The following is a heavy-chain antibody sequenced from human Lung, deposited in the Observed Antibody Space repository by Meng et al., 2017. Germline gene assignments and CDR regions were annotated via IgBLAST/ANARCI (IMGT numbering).Heavy chain of an antibody. Sequence: QVHLVQSGPEVRKPGVSVQASCHASGYSFTNYGINWVRQAPGKGLEWMGWTSTYNSNRNYAQSLQGRVTMTTDTSTTTAYMELRSLTFDDTAVYYCARGRHCSSTTCYLSDSWGQGTLVTVSS. CDR2: TSTYNSNR. CDR3: ARGRHCSSTTCYLSDS. D-gene: IGHD2-2*01. J-gene: IGHJ4*02. CDR1: GYSFTNYG. V-gene: IGHV1-18*01.